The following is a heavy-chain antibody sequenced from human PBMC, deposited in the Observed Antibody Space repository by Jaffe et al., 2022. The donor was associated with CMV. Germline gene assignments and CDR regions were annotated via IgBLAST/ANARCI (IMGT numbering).Heavy chain of an antibody. CDR3: ARATVTIEYYLDY. Sequence: QVQLVQSGDEVKKPGASVKVSCKASGYTFTSYYIHWVRQAPGQGLEWMGIIHPRGISTTYAQNFQGRVTMTSDTSTSTVHLELSSLRSDDTAVYYCARATVTIEYYLDYWGQGTLVTVSS. V-gene: IGHV1-46*01. CDR2: IHPRGIST. CDR1: GYTFTSYY. J-gene: IGHJ4*02. D-gene: IGHD4-17*01.